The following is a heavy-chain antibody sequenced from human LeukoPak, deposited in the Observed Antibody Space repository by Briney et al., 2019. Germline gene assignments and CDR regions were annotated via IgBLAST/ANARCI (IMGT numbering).Heavy chain of an antibody. J-gene: IGHJ4*02. CDR3: ARPDRGYSYGPPFDY. V-gene: IGHV4-39*01. CDR2: IYYSGST. Sequence: SETLSLTCTVSGGSISSSSYYWGWIRQPPGKGLEWIGSIYYSGSTYYNPSPKSRVTISVDTPKNQFSLKLSSVTAADTAVYYCARPDRGYSYGPPFDYWGQGTLVTVSS. D-gene: IGHD5-18*01. CDR1: GGSISSSSYY.